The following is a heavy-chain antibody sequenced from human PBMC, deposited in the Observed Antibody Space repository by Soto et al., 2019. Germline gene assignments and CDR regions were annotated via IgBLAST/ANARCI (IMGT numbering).Heavy chain of an antibody. V-gene: IGHV1-18*01. CDR3: ARDRYSGYDFGGSVADV. J-gene: IGHJ6*02. CDR2: ISAYNGNT. D-gene: IGHD5-12*01. Sequence: ASVKVSCKASGYTFTSYGISWVRQAPGQGVEWMGWISAYNGNTNYAQKLQGRVTMTTDTSTSTAYMELRSLRSDDTAVYYCARDRYSGYDFGGSVADVWGQGTTVTVSS. CDR1: GYTFTSYG.